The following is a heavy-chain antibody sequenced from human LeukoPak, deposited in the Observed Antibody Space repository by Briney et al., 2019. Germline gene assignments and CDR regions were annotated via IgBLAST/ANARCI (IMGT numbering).Heavy chain of an antibody. D-gene: IGHD3-10*01. J-gene: IGHJ4*02. CDR2: IYSSGTT. CDR1: GGSITSGGYY. CDR3: ARAYGSGSAYNRYFDY. V-gene: IGHV4-31*03. Sequence: KPSETLSLTCTVSGGSITSGGYYWSWIRQHPEKGLVWIGYIYSSGTTYFNPSLKSRVTISLDTSEHQFSLNLNSVTAADTAVYYCARAYGSGSAYNRYFDYWGQGALVTVSS.